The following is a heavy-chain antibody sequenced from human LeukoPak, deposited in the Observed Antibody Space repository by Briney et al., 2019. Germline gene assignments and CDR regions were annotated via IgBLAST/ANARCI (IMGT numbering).Heavy chain of an antibody. D-gene: IGHD7-27*01. V-gene: IGHV4-59*08. J-gene: IGHJ4*02. CDR3: ARGWGYFDS. Sequence: PSETLSLTCTVSGGXVSSYYLSWIRQPPGKGLEWIGYIYYSGSTNYSPSLKSRVTISVDTSKNQFSLKLSSVTAADTAVYYCARGWGYFDSWGQGTLVTVSS. CDR1: GGXVSSYY. CDR2: IYYSGST.